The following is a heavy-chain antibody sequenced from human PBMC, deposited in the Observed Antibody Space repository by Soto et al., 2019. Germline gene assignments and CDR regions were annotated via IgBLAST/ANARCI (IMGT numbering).Heavy chain of an antibody. CDR1: GYTFTSYA. J-gene: IGHJ4*02. CDR2: INAGNGNT. D-gene: IGHD6-19*01. Sequence: ASVKVSCKASGYTFTSYAMHWVRQAPGQRLEWMGWINAGNGNTKYSQKFQGRVTITRYTSASTAYMELSSLRSEDTAVYYCARDQGIAVAADYWGQGTLVTVSS. CDR3: ARDQGIAVAADY. V-gene: IGHV1-3*01.